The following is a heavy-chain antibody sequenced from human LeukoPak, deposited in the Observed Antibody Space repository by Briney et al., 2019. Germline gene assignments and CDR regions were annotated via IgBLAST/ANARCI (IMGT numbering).Heavy chain of an antibody. D-gene: IGHD1-26*01. CDR2: ISAKTGNT. CDR1: GYTFTGYY. V-gene: IGHV1-18*04. CDR3: ARVRSGSEDVGDF. J-gene: IGHJ4*02. Sequence: GASVKVSCKASGYTFTGYYMHWVRQAPGQGLEWMGWISAKTGNTNYALKHQGRVTLTTDTSTNTAYMEVRRLTSDDTAICYCARVRSGSEDVGDFWGQGTLVTVSS.